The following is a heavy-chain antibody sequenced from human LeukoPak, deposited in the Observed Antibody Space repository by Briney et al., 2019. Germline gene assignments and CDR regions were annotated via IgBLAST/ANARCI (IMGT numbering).Heavy chain of an antibody. CDR3: AREDRPNYYDSSGQPD. V-gene: IGHV4-34*01. Sequence: KPSETLSLTRAVYGGSFSGYYWSWIRQPPGKGLEWIGEINHSGSTDYNPSLKSRVTISVDTSKNQFSLKLSSVTAADTAVYYCAREDRPNYYDSSGQPDWGQGTLVTVSS. CDR2: INHSGST. CDR1: GGSFSGYY. D-gene: IGHD3-22*01. J-gene: IGHJ4*02.